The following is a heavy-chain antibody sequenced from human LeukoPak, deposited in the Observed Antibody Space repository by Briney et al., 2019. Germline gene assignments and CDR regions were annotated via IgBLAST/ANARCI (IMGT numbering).Heavy chain of an antibody. Sequence: SETLSLTCAVSGGSFSDNYWSWIRQPPGKGLEWIGEINHSGSTNYNPSLNSRVTISVVTSKNQFSLKLSSVTAADTAVYYCARLLYETGVAGTESDYWGQGTLVTVSS. CDR1: GGSFSDNY. CDR3: ARLLYETGVAGTESDY. V-gene: IGHV4-34*01. CDR2: INHSGST. J-gene: IGHJ4*02. D-gene: IGHD6-19*01.